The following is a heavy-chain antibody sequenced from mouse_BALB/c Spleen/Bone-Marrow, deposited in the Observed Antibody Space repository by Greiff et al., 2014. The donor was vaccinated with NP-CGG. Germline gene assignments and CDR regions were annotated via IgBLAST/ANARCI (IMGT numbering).Heavy chain of an antibody. D-gene: IGHD2-3*01. V-gene: IGHV1S81*02. CDR1: GYTFKSYW. CDR2: INPGNGRT. Sequence: VQLQESGAELVKPGASVKLSCKASGYTFKSYWIHWVKLRPGHGLEWIGEINPGNGRTNYNEKFKNKATLTVDKSSSTAYIQLSSLTSEDSAVYYCARYDGPAWFAYWGQGALVTVS. J-gene: IGHJ3*01. CDR3: ARYDGPAWFAY.